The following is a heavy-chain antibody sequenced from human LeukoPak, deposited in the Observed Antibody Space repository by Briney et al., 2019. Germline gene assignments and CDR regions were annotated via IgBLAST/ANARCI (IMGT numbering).Heavy chain of an antibody. Sequence: GASVKVSCKASGYTFTSYYMHWVRQAPGQGLEWMGWINPNTGDTHYALKFQGRVTMTRDTSISTTYMDLSRLTSDDTAVYYCARDLTGTSDYWGQGPLLSVSS. V-gene: IGHV1-2*02. CDR3: ARDLTGTSDY. J-gene: IGHJ4*02. CDR1: GYTFTSYY. D-gene: IGHD1-20*01. CDR2: INPNTGDT.